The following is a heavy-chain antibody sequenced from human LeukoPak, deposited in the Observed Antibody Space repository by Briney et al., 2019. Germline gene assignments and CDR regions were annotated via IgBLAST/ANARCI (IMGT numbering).Heavy chain of an antibody. CDR2: ISGSGGST. Sequence: PGGSLRLSCAASGFTFSSYAMSWVRQAPGKGLEWVSAISGSGGSTYYADSVKGRFTISRDNSKTTLYLQMNSLRAEDTAVYYCAKDSIVVVVAALFDYWGQGTLVTVSS. V-gene: IGHV3-23*01. J-gene: IGHJ4*02. CDR1: GFTFSSYA. D-gene: IGHD2-15*01. CDR3: AKDSIVVVVAALFDY.